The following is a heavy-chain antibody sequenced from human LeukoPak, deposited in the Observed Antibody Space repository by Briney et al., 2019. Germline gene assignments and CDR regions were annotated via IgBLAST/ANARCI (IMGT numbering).Heavy chain of an antibody. CDR3: ASPNLGTYYYDSSGYFDY. Sequence: PSETLSLTCTVSGGSISSSSYYWGWIRQPPGKGLEWIGSIYYGGSTYYNPSLKSRVTISVDTSKNQFSLKLSSVTAADTAVYYCASPNLGTYYYDSSGYFDYWGQGTLVTVSP. D-gene: IGHD3-22*01. V-gene: IGHV4-39*01. CDR1: GGSISSSSYY. J-gene: IGHJ4*02. CDR2: IYYGGST.